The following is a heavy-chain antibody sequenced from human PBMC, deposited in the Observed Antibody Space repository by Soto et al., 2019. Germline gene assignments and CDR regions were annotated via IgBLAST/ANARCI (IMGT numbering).Heavy chain of an antibody. Sequence: QVQLQESAPGLVKPSETLSLTCIVSGDSVTSGSYYWTWLRQPPGKGLEWIGYISYTGRTKYNPSLQSRVTISVDTSKHDFSLNLSSVTAADTAVYFCAREWGLLPYYVMNVWGHGTAVTVSS. CDR3: AREWGLLPYYVMNV. J-gene: IGHJ6*02. V-gene: IGHV4-61*03. CDR2: ISYTGRT. CDR1: GDSVTSGSYY. D-gene: IGHD7-27*01.